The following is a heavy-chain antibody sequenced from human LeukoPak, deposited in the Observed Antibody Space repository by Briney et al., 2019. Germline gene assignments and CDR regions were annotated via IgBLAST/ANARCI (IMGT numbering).Heavy chain of an antibody. V-gene: IGHV3-53*01. J-gene: IGHJ4*02. CDR3: ARGPSWALFDS. Sequence: PGGSLRLSCAASGFTVSSNSMSWVRQAPGKGLEWVSVIYSGGSTYYADSVKGRFTISRDNSKNTLYLQMNSLRAEDTAVYYCARGPSWALFDSWGQGTLVTVSS. D-gene: IGHD3-16*01. CDR1: GFTVSSNS. CDR2: IYSGGST.